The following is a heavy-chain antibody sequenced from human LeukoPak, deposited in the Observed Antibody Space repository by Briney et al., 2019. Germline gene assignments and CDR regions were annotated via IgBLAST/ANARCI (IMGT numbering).Heavy chain of an antibody. CDR3: ARGEGVGATALNFDY. J-gene: IGHJ4*02. CDR1: GYTFTSYY. V-gene: IGHV1-46*01. Sequence: GASVTVSCKASGYTFTSYYMHWVRQAPGQGLEWMGIINPSGGSTSYAQKFQGRVTMTRDMSTSTVYMELSSLRSEDTAVYYCARGEGVGATALNFDYWGQGTLVTVSS. D-gene: IGHD1-26*01. CDR2: INPSGGST.